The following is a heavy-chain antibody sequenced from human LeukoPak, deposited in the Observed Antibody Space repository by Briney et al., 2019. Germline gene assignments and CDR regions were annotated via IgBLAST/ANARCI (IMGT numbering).Heavy chain of an antibody. D-gene: IGHD5-12*01. CDR1: GYTFTGYY. V-gene: IGHV1-2*02. CDR3: ASPGPYSGYDSGYYYGRDV. Sequence: ASVKVSCKASGYTFTGYYMHWVRQAPGQGLEWMGWINPNSGGTNYAQKFQGRVTMTRDTSISTAYMELSRLRSDDTAVYYCASPGPYSGYDSGYYYGRDVWAKGTPVTVSS. CDR2: INPNSGGT. J-gene: IGHJ6*04.